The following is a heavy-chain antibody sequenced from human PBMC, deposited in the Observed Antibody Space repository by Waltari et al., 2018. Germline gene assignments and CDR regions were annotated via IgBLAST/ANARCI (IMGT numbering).Heavy chain of an antibody. J-gene: IGHJ6*02. CDR3: ARDSLDSGNYYVYHFYGLDV. V-gene: IGHV3-48*03. D-gene: IGHD1-26*01. CDR1: GFTFSSYE. CDR2: ISSSGNTI. Sequence: EVQLVESGGGLVQPGGSLRLSCAVSGFTFSSYEMNWVRQAPGKGLEWVSYISSSGNTIYYADSGKGRFTISRDNAKKLLYLQMNSLRAEDTAVYYCARDSLDSGNYYVYHFYGLDVWGQGTTVTVS.